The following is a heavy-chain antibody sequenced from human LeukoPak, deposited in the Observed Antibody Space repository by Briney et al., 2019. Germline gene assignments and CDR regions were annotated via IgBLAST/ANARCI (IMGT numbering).Heavy chain of an antibody. CDR1: GFTFSSYG. CDR3: ARDKGAGELEPTFGY. Sequence: GGSLRLSCAASGFTFSSYGMSWVRQAPGKGLEWVAVISYDGSNKYYADSVKGRFTISRDNSKNTLYLQMNSLRAEDTAVDYCARDKGAGELEPTFGYWGQGTLVTVSS. CDR2: ISYDGSNK. J-gene: IGHJ4*02. D-gene: IGHD1-1*01. V-gene: IGHV3-30*03.